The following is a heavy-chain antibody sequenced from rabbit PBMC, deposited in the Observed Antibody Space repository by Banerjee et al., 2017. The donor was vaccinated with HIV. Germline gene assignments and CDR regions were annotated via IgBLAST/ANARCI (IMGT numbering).Heavy chain of an antibody. D-gene: IGHD7-1*01. V-gene: IGHV1S40*01. Sequence: QSLEESGGDLVKPGASLTLTCTASGFSFSSDYYMCWVRQAPGKGLEWIACIDGGNSDSTDYASWAKGRFTISKTSSTTVTLQMTSLTAADTATYFCARAGYAGYGAGLWGQGTLVTVS. CDR1: GFSFSSDYY. CDR2: IDGGNSDST. CDR3: ARAGYAGYGAGL. J-gene: IGHJ3*01.